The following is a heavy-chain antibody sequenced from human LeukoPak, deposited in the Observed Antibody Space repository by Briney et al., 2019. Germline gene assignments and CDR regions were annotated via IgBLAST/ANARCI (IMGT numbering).Heavy chain of an antibody. CDR2: IPYDGSNK. CDR1: GFTFSSYG. V-gene: IGHV3-30*18. CDR3: AKDVGYYGSGSSSDY. Sequence: GGSLRLSCAASGFTFSSYGMHWVRQAPGKGLEWVAVIPYDGSNKYYADSVKGRFTISRDNSKNTLYLQMNSLRAEDTAVYYCAKDVGYYGSGSSSDYWGRGTLVTVSS. D-gene: IGHD3-10*01. J-gene: IGHJ4*02.